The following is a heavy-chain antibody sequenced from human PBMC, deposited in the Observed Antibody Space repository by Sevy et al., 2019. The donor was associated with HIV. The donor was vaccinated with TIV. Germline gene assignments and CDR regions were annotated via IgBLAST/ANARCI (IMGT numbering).Heavy chain of an antibody. D-gene: IGHD7-27*01. J-gene: IGHJ4*02. CDR2: IKQDGSDK. Sequence: GGSLRLSCAASGFTFNNYWMTWVRQAPGKGLEGVANIKQDGSDKYYMESVKGRFNISSENTKNSLYLQLNSLRAEDTAVYYCARSWDYWGQMGYWGQGTLVTVSS. V-gene: IGHV3-7*03. CDR3: ARSWDYWGQMGY. CDR1: GFTFNNYW.